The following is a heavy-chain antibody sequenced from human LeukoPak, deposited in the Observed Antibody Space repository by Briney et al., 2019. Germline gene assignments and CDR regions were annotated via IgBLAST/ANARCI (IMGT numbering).Heavy chain of an antibody. CDR2: IRIKTNSYAT. CDR1: GFTFSGSD. CDR3: ASPYSSSWYYFDY. Sequence: GGSLRLSCAASGFTFSGSDMHWVRQASGKGLEWVGGIRIKTNSYATEYAASVKGRFTISRDDSKNTAYLQMNSLKTEDTAVYYCASPYSSSWYYFDYWGQGTLVTVSS. J-gene: IGHJ4*02. V-gene: IGHV3-73*01. D-gene: IGHD6-13*01.